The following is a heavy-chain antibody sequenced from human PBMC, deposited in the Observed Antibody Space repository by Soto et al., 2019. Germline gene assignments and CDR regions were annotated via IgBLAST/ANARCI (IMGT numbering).Heavy chain of an antibody. Sequence: QVQLQESGPGLVKPSETLSLTCTVSGGSISSYYWSWIRQPPGKGLEWIGYIYYSGSTNYNPSLKSRVTISVDTSKNQFSLKLSSVTAADTAVYYCARGASASLTYYYDSSGHAEFDYWGQGTLVTVSS. CDR1: GGSISSYY. J-gene: IGHJ4*02. D-gene: IGHD3-22*01. CDR3: ARGASASLTYYYDSSGHAEFDY. V-gene: IGHV4-59*01. CDR2: IYYSGST.